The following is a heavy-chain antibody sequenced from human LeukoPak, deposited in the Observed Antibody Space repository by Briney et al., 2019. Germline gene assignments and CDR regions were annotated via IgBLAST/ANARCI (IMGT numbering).Heavy chain of an antibody. Sequence: GGSLRLSCAAYGFTFSSYDMSWVRQAPGKGLEWVTAICGSCGSTYFADSVKGRFTISRHNSKNPLYLQINSLRAEDTAVYYCAKVRTWYYDSSGYDYWGQGALVTVSS. CDR1: GFTFSSYD. V-gene: IGHV3-23*01. CDR3: AKVRTWYYDSSGYDY. J-gene: IGHJ4*02. D-gene: IGHD3-22*01. CDR2: ICGSCGST.